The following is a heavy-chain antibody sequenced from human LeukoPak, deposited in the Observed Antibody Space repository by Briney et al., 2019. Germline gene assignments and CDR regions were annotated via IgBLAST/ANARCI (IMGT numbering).Heavy chain of an antibody. CDR1: RFTFSNYA. V-gene: IGHV3-23*01. D-gene: IGHD4-17*01. Sequence: GGSLRLSCAASRFTFSNYAMNWVRQAPGKGLEWVSVISGSGGNTYYADSVKGRFTISRDNSKNTVFLQMNSLRAEDTAVYYCAKGDGVPVHWYFDLWGRGTLVTVSS. J-gene: IGHJ2*01. CDR3: AKGDGVPVHWYFDL. CDR2: ISGSGGNT.